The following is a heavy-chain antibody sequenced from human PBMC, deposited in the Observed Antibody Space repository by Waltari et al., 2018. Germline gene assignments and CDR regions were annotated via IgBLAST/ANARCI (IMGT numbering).Heavy chain of an antibody. CDR3: AREGSYYDSSGYYVDP. Sequence: QVQLVQSGAEVKKPGASVKVSCKASGYTFTGYSLHWVRQAPGQGLEWMGRINPNSGGTNYAQKFQGRVTMTRDTSISTAYMELSRLRSDDTAVYYCAREGSYYDSSGYYVDPWGQGTLVTVSS. J-gene: IGHJ5*02. D-gene: IGHD3-22*01. CDR2: INPNSGGT. V-gene: IGHV1-2*06. CDR1: GYTFTGYS.